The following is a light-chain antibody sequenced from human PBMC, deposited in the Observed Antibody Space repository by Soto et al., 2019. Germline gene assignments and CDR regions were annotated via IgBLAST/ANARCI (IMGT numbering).Light chain of an antibody. Sequence: EIVLTQSPGTLSLSPGERATLSCMASQSISSSYLAWYQQKHGQAPRLLIYAASSRATDIPDRFSGSGSGTDFTLTISRLEPEDFAVYYCQQYGSSSYTFGQGTQLEIK. CDR2: AAS. CDR1: QSISSSY. J-gene: IGKJ2*01. CDR3: QQYGSSSYT. V-gene: IGKV3-20*01.